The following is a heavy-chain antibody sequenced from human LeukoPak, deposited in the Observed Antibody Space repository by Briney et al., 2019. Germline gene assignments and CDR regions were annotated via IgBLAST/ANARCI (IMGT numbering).Heavy chain of an antibody. Sequence: ESSETLSLTCAVYGGSFSGYYWSWIRQPPGKGLEWIGEINHSGSTNHNPSLKSRVTISVDTSKNQFSLKLSSVTAADTAVYYCARRPNFNWNYGSVAFDIWGQGTMVTVSS. V-gene: IGHV4-34*01. CDR1: GGSFSGYY. CDR2: INHSGST. D-gene: IGHD1-7*01. J-gene: IGHJ3*02. CDR3: ARRPNFNWNYGSVAFDI.